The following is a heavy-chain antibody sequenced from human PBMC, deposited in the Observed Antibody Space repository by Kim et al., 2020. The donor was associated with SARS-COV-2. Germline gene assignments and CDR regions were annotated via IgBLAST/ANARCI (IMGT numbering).Heavy chain of an antibody. J-gene: IGHJ4*02. CDR2: IYYSGST. Sequence: SETLSLTCTVSGGSISSSSYYWGWIRQPPGKGLEWIGSIYYSGSTYYNPSLKSRVTISVDTSKNQYSLKLSSVTAADTAVYYCARHPFSYYDSSGYPFDYWGQGTLVTVSS. CDR1: GGSISSSSYY. D-gene: IGHD3-22*01. CDR3: ARHPFSYYDSSGYPFDY. V-gene: IGHV4-39*01.